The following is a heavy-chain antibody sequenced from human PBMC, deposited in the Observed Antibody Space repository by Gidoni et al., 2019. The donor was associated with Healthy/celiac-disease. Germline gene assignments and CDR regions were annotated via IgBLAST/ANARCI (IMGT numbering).Heavy chain of an antibody. Sequence: EVQLVESGGGLVKPGGSLRLSCAASGFTFSSYSMTWVRQAPGKGLEWVSAISSSSSYIYNADSVKGRFTISRDNAKNSLYLQMNSLRAEDTAVYYCARDDGTAMFIGYAGYYYGMDVWGQGTTVTVSS. J-gene: IGHJ6*02. V-gene: IGHV3-21*01. D-gene: IGHD5-18*01. CDR2: ISSSSSYI. CDR3: ARDDGTAMFIGYAGYYYGMDV. CDR1: GFTFSSYS.